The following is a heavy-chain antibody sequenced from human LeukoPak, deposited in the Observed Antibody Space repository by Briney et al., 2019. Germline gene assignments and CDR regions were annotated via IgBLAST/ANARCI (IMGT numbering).Heavy chain of an antibody. J-gene: IGHJ6*03. CDR1: GGSISSGDSY. V-gene: IGHV4-30-4*08. CDR3: ARGHGGSNYYYMDV. CDR2: IYDSGST. Sequence: SETLSLTCTVSGGSISSGDSYWRWIRQPPGKGLEWIGYIYDSGSTYYNPSLKSRFTISVDTSKNQLSLKLSSVTAADTAVYYCARGHGGSNYYYMDVWGKGTTVTVSS. D-gene: IGHD2-15*01.